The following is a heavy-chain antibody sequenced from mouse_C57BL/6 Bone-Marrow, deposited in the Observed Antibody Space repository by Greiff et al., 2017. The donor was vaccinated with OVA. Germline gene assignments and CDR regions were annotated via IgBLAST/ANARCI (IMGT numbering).Heavy chain of an antibody. CDR2: IYPGDGET. V-gene: IGHV1-80*01. CDR1: GYAFSSYW. D-gene: IGHD2-4*01. Sequence: VQLQQSGAELVKPGASVKISCKASGYAFSSYWMNWVKQRPGKGLEWIGQIYPGDGETNYNGKFKGKATLTADKSSSTAYMQLSSLTSEDSAVYFCARSLYDYDGRSWFAYWGQGTLVTVSA. J-gene: IGHJ3*01. CDR3: ARSLYDYDGRSWFAY.